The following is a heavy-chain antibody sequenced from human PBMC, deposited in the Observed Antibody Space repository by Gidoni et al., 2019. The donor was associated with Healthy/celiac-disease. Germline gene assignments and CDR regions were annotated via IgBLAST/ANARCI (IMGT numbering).Heavy chain of an antibody. Sequence: EVQLVESGGGLVKPGGSLRLSCAASGFTFSSYSMNWVRQAPGKGLGWVSSISSSSSYIYYADSVKGRFTISRDNAKNSLYLQMNSLRAEDTAVYYCARDREPRYCSGGSCSYNWFDPWGQGTLVTVSS. CDR1: GFTFSSYS. J-gene: IGHJ5*02. CDR3: ARDREPRYCSGGSCSYNWFDP. CDR2: ISSSSSYI. D-gene: IGHD2-15*01. V-gene: IGHV3-21*01.